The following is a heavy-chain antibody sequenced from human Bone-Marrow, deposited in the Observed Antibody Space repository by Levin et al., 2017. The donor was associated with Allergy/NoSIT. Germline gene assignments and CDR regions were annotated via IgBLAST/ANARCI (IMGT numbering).Heavy chain of an antibody. V-gene: IGHV1-2*02. CDR2: IDPSSGDT. Sequence: GGSLRLSCKASGYAFSGYYIHWVRQAPGQGLAWLGWIDPSSGDTHYAQTFQGRVTMTRDTSISTAYMELSRLSSDDTAFYFCARARGVAATLEYWGQGTLVTVSS. J-gene: IGHJ4*02. D-gene: IGHD2-15*01. CDR1: GYAFSGYY. CDR3: ARARGVAATLEY.